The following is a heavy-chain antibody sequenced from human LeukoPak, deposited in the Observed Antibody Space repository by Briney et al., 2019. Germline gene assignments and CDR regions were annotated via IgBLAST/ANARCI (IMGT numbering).Heavy chain of an antibody. CDR1: GGSISSYY. CDR3: ARGRTGDAFDI. D-gene: IGHD1/OR15-1a*01. CDR2: IYYSGST. Sequence: SETLSLTCTVSGGSISSYYWSWIRQPPGKGLEWIGYIYYSGSTNYNPSLKSRVTISVDTSKNQFSLKLSSVTAADTAVYYCARGRTGDAFDIWGQGTMVTVSS. V-gene: IGHV4-59*01. J-gene: IGHJ3*02.